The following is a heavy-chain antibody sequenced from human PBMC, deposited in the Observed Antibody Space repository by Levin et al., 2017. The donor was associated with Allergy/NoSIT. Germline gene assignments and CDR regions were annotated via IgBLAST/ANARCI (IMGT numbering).Heavy chain of an antibody. Sequence: GSLRLSCTVSGGSIGGNNYYWGWIRQPPGKGLEWIAIIYSAGTTYYNPSVKNRVTISVDTSKNQFSLKLTSVTAADTAVYYCARRFVPSSNWDFDYWGQGTLLTVSS. J-gene: IGHJ4*02. CDR2: IYSAGTT. D-gene: IGHD4-11*01. V-gene: IGHV4-39*01. CDR3: ARRFVPSSNWDFDY. CDR1: GGSIGGNNYY.